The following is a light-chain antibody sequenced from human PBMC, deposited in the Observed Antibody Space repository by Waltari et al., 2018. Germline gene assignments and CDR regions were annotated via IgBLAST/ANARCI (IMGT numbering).Light chain of an antibody. CDR2: GAS. J-gene: IGKJ1*01. Sequence: PTRGACRGGTSNLAWYQRKPGQAPRLLFVGASTGATGIPARFSGSGSGTEFTLTISSLQSEDFAVYYCQQYSNWPRGFGQGTKVEIK. V-gene: IGKV3-15*01. CDR1: RGGTSN. CDR3: QQYSNWPRG.